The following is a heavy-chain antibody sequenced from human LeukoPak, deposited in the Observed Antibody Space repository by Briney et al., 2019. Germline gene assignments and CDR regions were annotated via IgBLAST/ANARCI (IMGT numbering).Heavy chain of an antibody. D-gene: IGHD3-22*01. V-gene: IGHV4-39*01. CDR1: GGSISSSSSY. CDR2: VYYSGIT. J-gene: IGHJ5*02. CDR3: ARQRGYHYDSATNRFSDL. Sequence: SETLSLTCTVSGGSISSSSSYSGWSRQPPGKGLEWIGSVYYSGITYYNPSLKSRVTISVDTSKNQFSLRQSSVTAADTAVYYCARQRGYHYDSATNRFSDLWGQGTRVTVSS.